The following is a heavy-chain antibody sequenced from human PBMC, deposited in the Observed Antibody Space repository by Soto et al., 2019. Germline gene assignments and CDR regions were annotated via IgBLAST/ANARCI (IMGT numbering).Heavy chain of an antibody. Sequence: PGGSLRLSCGASGFTFSSYSMNWVRQAPGKGLEWVSSISSSSSYIYYADSVKGRFTISRDNAKNSLYLQMNSLRAEDTAVYYCARESMATVVTPFFEYWGQGTLVTVSS. CDR1: GFTFSSYS. CDR2: ISSSSSYI. J-gene: IGHJ4*02. D-gene: IGHD4-17*01. CDR3: ARESMATVVTPFFEY. V-gene: IGHV3-21*01.